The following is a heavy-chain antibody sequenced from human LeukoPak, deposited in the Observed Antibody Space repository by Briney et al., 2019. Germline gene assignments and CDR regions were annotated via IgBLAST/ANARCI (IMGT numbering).Heavy chain of an antibody. CDR2: INHSGST. Sequence: SETLSLTCAVYGGSFSGYYWSWIRQPPGKGLEWIGEINHSGSTNYNPSLKSQVTISVDTSKNQFSLKLSSVTAADTAVYYCARGILYGSGYYFYYMDVWGKGTTVTVSS. CDR1: GGSFSGYY. D-gene: IGHD3-10*01. J-gene: IGHJ6*03. V-gene: IGHV4-34*01. CDR3: ARGILYGSGYYFYYMDV.